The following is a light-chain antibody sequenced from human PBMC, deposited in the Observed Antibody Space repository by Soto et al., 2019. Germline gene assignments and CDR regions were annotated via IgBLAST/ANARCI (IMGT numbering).Light chain of an antibody. Sequence: QSVLTQPPSASGTPGQRVTISCSGSSSNIGSNYVYWYRQLPGTAPKLLIYRNNQRPSGVPDRFSGSKSGTSASLAISGLRSEDEADYDCAAWDDSLSGALVGGGTQLTVL. J-gene: IGLJ7*01. CDR1: SSNIGSNY. CDR2: RNN. V-gene: IGLV1-47*01. CDR3: AAWDDSLSGAL.